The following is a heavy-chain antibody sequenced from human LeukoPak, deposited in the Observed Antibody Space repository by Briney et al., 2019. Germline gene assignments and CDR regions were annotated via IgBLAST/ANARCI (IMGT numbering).Heavy chain of an antibody. CDR1: GGSISSSSYY. V-gene: IGHV4-39*01. CDR2: IYYSGST. CDR3: AGYDFWSGDPDY. D-gene: IGHD3-3*01. J-gene: IGHJ4*02. Sequence: SETLSLTCTVSGGSISSSSYYWGWIRQPPGKGLEWIGSIYYSGSTYYNPSLKSRVTISVDTSKNQFSLKLSSVTAADTAVYYCAGYDFWSGDPDYWGQGTLVTVSS.